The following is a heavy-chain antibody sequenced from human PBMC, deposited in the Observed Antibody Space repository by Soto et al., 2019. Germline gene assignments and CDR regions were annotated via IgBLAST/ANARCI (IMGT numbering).Heavy chain of an antibody. CDR3: AKEYYEYNSGWFFDS. CDR2: INPNGGST. CDR1: GYTFINYY. J-gene: IGHJ5*01. D-gene: IGHD6-19*01. Sequence: ASVKVSCKASGYTFINYYMHWVRQAPGQGLEWMGIINPNGGSTTYAQKFQGRVTLTRDTSTNTVNMELSSLRSEDTAVYYCAKEYYEYNSGWFFDSWGHGTQVTVSS. V-gene: IGHV1-46*01.